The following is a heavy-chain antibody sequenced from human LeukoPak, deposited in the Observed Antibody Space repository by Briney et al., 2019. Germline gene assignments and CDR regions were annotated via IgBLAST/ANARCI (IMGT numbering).Heavy chain of an antibody. Sequence: SQTLSLTCAVSGGSISSGDSYWSWIRQPPGKGLEWIGEINHSGSTNYNPSLKSRVTISVDTSKNQFSLKLSSVTAADTAVYYCARGESDYWGQGTLVTVSS. CDR1: GGSISSGDSY. CDR2: INHSGST. CDR3: ARGESDY. V-gene: IGHV4-30-2*01. J-gene: IGHJ4*02.